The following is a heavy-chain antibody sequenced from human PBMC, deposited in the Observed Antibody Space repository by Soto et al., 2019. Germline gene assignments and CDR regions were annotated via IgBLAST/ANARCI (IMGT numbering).Heavy chain of an antibody. Sequence: GXSVKGSSKASGHPFTNYYMDWVRQAPVQGLERMRVISPSADGRTSAQKFRGRVTMTRDTSTSTGYMELSSLRFEDTAVYYCASMDYSYYNGMDVWGQGIMVTVSS. V-gene: IGHV1-46*01. CDR1: GHPFTNYY. CDR3: ASMDYSYYNGMDV. CDR2: ISPSADGR. D-gene: IGHD3-10*01. J-gene: IGHJ6*02.